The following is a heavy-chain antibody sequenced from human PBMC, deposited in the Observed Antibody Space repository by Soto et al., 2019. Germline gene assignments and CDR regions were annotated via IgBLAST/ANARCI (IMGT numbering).Heavy chain of an antibody. D-gene: IGHD2-2*01. CDR1: GDTFTSYA. V-gene: IGHV1-3*01. CDR2: INAGNGNT. Sequence: ASVKVSCKASGDTFTSYAMHWVRQAPGQRLEWMGWINAGNGNTKYSQKFQGRVTITRDTSASTAYMELSSLRSEDTAVYYCARGRYCSSTSCWTYSDYGMDVWGQGTPVTVSS. J-gene: IGHJ6*02. CDR3: ARGRYCSSTSCWTYSDYGMDV.